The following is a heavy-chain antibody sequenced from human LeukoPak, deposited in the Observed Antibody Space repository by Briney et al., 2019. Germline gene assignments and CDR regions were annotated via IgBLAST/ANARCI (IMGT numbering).Heavy chain of an antibody. CDR1: GGSISSYY. CDR2: IYYSGST. J-gene: IGHJ4*02. CDR3: ARDYGGYYDSSGPLGI. D-gene: IGHD3-22*01. Sequence: PSETLSLTCTVSGGSISSYYWSWIRQPPGKELEWIGYIYYSGSTNYNPSLRSRVTISVDTSKNQFSLKLNSVTAADTAVYYCARDYGGYYDSSGPLGIWGQGTLVTVSS. V-gene: IGHV4-59*01.